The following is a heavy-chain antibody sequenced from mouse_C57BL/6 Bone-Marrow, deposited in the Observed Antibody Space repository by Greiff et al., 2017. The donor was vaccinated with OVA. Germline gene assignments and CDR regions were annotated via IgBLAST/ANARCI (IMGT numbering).Heavy chain of an antibody. J-gene: IGHJ3*01. CDR3: ARGAY. V-gene: IGHV1-80*01. CDR1: GYTFSTYW. CDR2: IYPGDGDT. Sequence: QVTLKVSGAELVKPGASVKNSCKASGYTFSTYWMNWVKQRPGKGLEWIGQIYPGDGDTNYNGKFKGKATLTADKSSSTAYMQLSSLTSADSAVYFCARGAYWGQGTLVTVSS.